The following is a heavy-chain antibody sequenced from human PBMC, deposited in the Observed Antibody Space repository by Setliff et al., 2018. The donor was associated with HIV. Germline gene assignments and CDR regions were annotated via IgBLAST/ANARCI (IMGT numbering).Heavy chain of an antibody. CDR2: ITLIFGEG. J-gene: IGHJ6*03. CDR3: ATAGEMATIGYSYYYMDV. V-gene: IGHV1-69*13. CDR1: GGTFTRYA. D-gene: IGHD3-10*01. Sequence: SVKVSCKASGGTFTRYAINWVRQAPGQGLEWMGGITLIFGEGKYAQKFQGRVTITADESTSTAYMELSGLRSEDTAVYYCATAGEMATIGYSYYYMDVWGKGTTVTVSS.